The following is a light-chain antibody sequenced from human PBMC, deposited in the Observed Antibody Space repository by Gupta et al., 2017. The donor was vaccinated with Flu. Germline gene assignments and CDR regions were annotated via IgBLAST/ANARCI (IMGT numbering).Light chain of an antibody. CDR1: DIRSKM. J-gene: IGLJ3*02. CDR3: QVWDTSSEHRV. CDR2: DDS. Sequence: SYVLTQSPSVSVAPGQTAKITCGGNDIRSKMVHWYQQKAGRAPVLVVKDDSDRPSGVPERVSGSNSGNTGTLTISRVEAGDEADYYCQVWDTSSEHRVFGGGTKLTV. V-gene: IGLV3-21*02.